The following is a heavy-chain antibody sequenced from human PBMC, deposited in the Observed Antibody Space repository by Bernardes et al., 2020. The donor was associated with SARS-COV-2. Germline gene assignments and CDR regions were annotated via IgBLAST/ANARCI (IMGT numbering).Heavy chain of an antibody. V-gene: IGHV4-34*01. D-gene: IGHD6-19*01. CDR1: GGSFCGYY. CDR3: ARGSPRSIAVAGTFQI. Sequence: SETLSLTCGVSGGSFCGYYWSWTRQPPAKGLEWIVEINHSGSSYYTPSLKSRVTISGDTSNNQLSIRLRSVTAADTAVYYCARGSPRSIAVAGTFQIWGQGVLVAVSS. J-gene: IGHJ4*02. CDR2: INHSGSS.